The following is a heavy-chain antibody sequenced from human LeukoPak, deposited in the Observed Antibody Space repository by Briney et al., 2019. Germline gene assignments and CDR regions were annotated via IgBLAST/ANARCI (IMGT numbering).Heavy chain of an antibody. V-gene: IGHV3-48*04. CDR1: GFTFSSYS. D-gene: IGHD6-19*01. CDR3: AGKAEGYYYGMDV. J-gene: IGHJ6*02. Sequence: QTGGSLRLSCAASGFTFSSYSMNWVCQAPGKGLEWVSYISSSSSTIYYADSVKGRFTISRDNAKNSLYLQMNSLRAEDTAVYYCAGKAEGYYYGMDVWGQGTTVTVSS. CDR2: ISSSSSTI.